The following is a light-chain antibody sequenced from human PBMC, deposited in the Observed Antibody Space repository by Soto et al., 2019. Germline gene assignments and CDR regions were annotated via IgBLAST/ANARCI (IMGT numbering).Light chain of an antibody. Sequence: QSALTQPASVSGSPGKSITISCTGTTTDFVGYNYVSWYQQHPGKPPKLMIYEVRNRTSRVSNRFSGSKSGNTASLTIAGLQAEDEADYYCSSYATSSTLHLFGTGTKLTVL. CDR3: SSYATSSTLHL. CDR1: TTDFVGYNY. CDR2: EVR. J-gene: IGLJ1*01. V-gene: IGLV2-14*01.